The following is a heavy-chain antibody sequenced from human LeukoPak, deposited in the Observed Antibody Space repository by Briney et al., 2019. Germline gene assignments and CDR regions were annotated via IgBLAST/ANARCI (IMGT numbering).Heavy chain of an antibody. CDR3: ARDNNWGFDY. V-gene: IGHV3-13*01. CDR2: IGIRGDT. CDR1: GFTFIDYD. D-gene: IGHD7-27*01. J-gene: IGHJ4*02. Sequence: GGSLRLSCAASGFTFIDYDMHWVRQVIGKGLEWVSAIGIRGDTHYSGSVKGRFTISRENAESSLYLQMNSLRAEDTAFYYCARDNNWGFDYWGQGALVTVSS.